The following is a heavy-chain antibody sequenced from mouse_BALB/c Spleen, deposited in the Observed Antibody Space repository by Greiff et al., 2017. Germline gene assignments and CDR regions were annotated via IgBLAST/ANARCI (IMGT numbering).Heavy chain of an antibody. V-gene: IGHV1-5*01. CDR2: IYPGNSDT. J-gene: IGHJ3*01. D-gene: IGHD4-1*01. CDR1: GYTFTSYW. Sequence: VQLKESGTVLARPGASVKMSCKASGYTFTSYWMHWVKQRPGQGLEWIGAIYPGNSDTSYNQKFKGKAKLTAVTSTSTAYMELSSLTNEDSAVYYCTRPNWDVTWFAYWGQGTLVTVSA. CDR3: TRPNWDVTWFAY.